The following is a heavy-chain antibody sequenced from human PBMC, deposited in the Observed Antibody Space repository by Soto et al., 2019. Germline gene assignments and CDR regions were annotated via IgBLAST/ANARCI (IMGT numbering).Heavy chain of an antibody. J-gene: IGHJ6*01. D-gene: IGHD6-13*01. CDR2: IIPILGTT. V-gene: IGHV1-69*01. CDR3: ARPLQQLVRLKYDYPMDF. CDR1: GGNLSNNA. Sequence: QVQLVQSGAEVKEPGASGKVSCKASGGNLSNNAISWVRKAPGPGLEWLGGIIPILGTTNYAQKFQGRLTIPADESTSTGYMELSSLRSEDTAVYFCARPLQQLVRLKYDYPMDFWGQRTTVTVSS.